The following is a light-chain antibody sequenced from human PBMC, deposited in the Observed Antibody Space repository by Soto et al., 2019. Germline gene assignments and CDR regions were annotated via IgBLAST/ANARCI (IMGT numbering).Light chain of an antibody. CDR1: NIGSKS. CDR2: GDS. Sequence: SYELTHPPSVSVAPGQTARITCERNNIGSKSVHWYQQKPGQAPVLVVYGDSDRPSGNPERFSGSNSENTATLTITRVEAGDEADYCCQVWDSSSDHVVFGGGTQLTVL. CDR3: QVWDSSSDHVV. J-gene: IGLJ2*01. V-gene: IGLV3-21*02.